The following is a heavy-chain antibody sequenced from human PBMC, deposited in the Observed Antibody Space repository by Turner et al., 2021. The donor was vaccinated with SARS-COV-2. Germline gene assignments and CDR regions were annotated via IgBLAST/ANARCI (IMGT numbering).Heavy chain of an antibody. Sequence: EVQLVESGGGLVKPGGSLRLSCAASGFTFSNYNMNWVRQAPGKGREWVSSVSMGRSYIYYADSVKGRFTISRDNAKKSLFLQMNSLRAEDTAVYYCARQKPGFDSSGYYPDAFDIWGQGTMVTVSS. V-gene: IGHV3-21*01. J-gene: IGHJ3*02. CDR3: ARQKPGFDSSGYYPDAFDI. CDR2: VSMGRSYI. D-gene: IGHD3-22*01. CDR1: GFTFSNYN.